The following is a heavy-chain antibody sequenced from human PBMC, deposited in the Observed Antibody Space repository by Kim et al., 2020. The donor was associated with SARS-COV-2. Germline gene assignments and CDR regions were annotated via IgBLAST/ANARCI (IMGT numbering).Heavy chain of an antibody. CDR3: ARDIGTVTIFGVVIIPPSGMDV. Sequence: ASVKVSCKASGYTFTSYAMNWVRQAPGQGLEWMGWINTNTGNPTYAQGFTGRFVFSLDTSVSTAYLQISSLKAEDTAVYYCARDIGTVTIFGVVIIPPSGMDVWGQGTTVTVSS. CDR1: GYTFTSYA. J-gene: IGHJ6*02. CDR2: INTNTGNP. D-gene: IGHD3-3*01. V-gene: IGHV7-4-1*02.